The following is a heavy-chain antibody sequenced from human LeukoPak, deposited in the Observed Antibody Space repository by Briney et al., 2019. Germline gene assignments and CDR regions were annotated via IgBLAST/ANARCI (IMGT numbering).Heavy chain of an antibody. D-gene: IGHD3-3*01. CDR1: GGSISSYY. CDR3: ARASFLESLPHDAFNF. V-gene: IGHV4-39*07. J-gene: IGHJ3*01. CDR2: IYYSGNT. Sequence: SSETLSLTCTVSGGSISSYYWGWIRQPPGKGLEWIGTIYYSGNTYYNPSLKSRITISVDTSKKQFSLKLNSVTAADTAVYHCARASFLESLPHDAFNFWGQGTMVTVSS.